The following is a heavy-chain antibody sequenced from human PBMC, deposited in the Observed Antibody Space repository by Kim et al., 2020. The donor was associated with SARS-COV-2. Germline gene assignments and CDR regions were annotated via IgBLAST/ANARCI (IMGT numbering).Heavy chain of an antibody. V-gene: IGHV4-30-4*01. J-gene: IGHJ4*02. CDR2: IYYSGST. CDR3: ARDLIFGVAEDY. D-gene: IGHD3-3*01. CDR1: GGSISSGDYY. Sequence: SETLSLTCTVSGGSISSGDYYWSWIRQPPGKGLEWIGYIYYSGSTYYNPSLKSRVTISVDTSKNQFSLKLSSVTAADTAVYYCARDLIFGVAEDYWGQGTLVTVSS.